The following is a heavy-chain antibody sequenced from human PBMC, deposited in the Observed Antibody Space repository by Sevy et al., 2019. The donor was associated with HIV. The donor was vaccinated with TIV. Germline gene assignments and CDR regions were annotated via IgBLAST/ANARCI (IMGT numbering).Heavy chain of an antibody. Sequence: SETLSLTCAVSGGSISSGGYSWSWIRQPPGQGLEWIGYIYHSGSTYYNPSLKSRVTISVDRSKNQFSLKLSSVTAADTAVYYCARVMDCSSTSCPFDYWGQGTLVTVSS. CDR3: ARVMDCSSTSCPFDY. D-gene: IGHD2-2*01. V-gene: IGHV4-30-2*01. CDR1: GGSISSGGYS. CDR2: IYHSGST. J-gene: IGHJ4*02.